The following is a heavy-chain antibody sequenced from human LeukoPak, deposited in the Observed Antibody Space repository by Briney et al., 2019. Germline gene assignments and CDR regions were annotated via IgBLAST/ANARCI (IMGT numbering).Heavy chain of an antibody. J-gene: IGHJ4*02. Sequence: PGGSLRLSCAASGFTFSSYWMSWVRQAPGKGLEWVANIKQDGSEKYYVDSVKGRFTISRDNAKNSLYLQMNSLRAEDTAVYYCAREFYDYVLGSYRSGWVDYWGQGTLVTVSS. CDR2: IKQDGSEK. D-gene: IGHD3-16*02. CDR1: GFTFSSYW. CDR3: AREFYDYVLGSYRSGWVDY. V-gene: IGHV3-7*03.